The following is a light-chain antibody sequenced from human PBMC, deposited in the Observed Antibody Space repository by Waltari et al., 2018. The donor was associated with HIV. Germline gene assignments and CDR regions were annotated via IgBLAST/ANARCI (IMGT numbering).Light chain of an antibody. Sequence: DLTQPPSVSVPPGQTATITCTGDALTTQYGYWYKKKAGQAPVLLINKDSERLSGIPERFSGSSSGTSLTLTINGVRAEDEAEYYCQSADSSGVDFVVFGGGTKLTVL. CDR3: QSADSSGVDFVV. CDR1: ALTTQY. J-gene: IGLJ2*01. CDR2: KDS. V-gene: IGLV3-25*03.